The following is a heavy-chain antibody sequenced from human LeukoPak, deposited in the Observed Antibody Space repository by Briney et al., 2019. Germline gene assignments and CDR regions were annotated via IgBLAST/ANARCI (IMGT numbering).Heavy chain of an antibody. CDR3: ARRGPSGYRYMDV. Sequence: PGGSLRLSCVASGFTFNNYAMTWVRQAPGKGLEWVSAISGSGYSTYYADSVKGRFTISRDNSKNTLYLQMNSLRAEDTAVYYCARRGPSGYRYMDVWGKGTTVTVSS. D-gene: IGHD5-18*01. CDR2: ISGSGYST. V-gene: IGHV3-23*01. J-gene: IGHJ6*03. CDR1: GFTFNNYA.